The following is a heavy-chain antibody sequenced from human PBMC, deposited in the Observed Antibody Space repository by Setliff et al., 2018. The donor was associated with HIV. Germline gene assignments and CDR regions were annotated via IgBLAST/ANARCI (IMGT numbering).Heavy chain of an antibody. J-gene: IGHJ4*02. V-gene: IGHV3-49*03. Sequence: SLRLSCTASGFTFGDYVMYWFRQAPGKGLEWVGFIRSKAYGGTTEYAASVKGRFTISRDDSKSIAYLQMNSLKTEDTAVYYCTRDSFYFDYWGQGTLVTVSS. CDR3: TRDSFYFDY. CDR2: IRSKAYGGTT. CDR1: GFTFGDYV.